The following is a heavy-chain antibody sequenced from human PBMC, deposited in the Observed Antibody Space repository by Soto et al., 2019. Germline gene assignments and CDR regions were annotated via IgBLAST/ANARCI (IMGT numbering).Heavy chain of an antibody. J-gene: IGHJ6*02. CDR1: GFTFSSYA. CDR3: ARAFRHLSTMDV. V-gene: IGHV3-30*03. Sequence: HPGGSLRLSCAASGFTFSSYAMHWVRQAPGKGLEWVAVISYDGSNTYYADSVKGRFTISRDNSKNTVYLQMNSLRGEDTAVYYCARAFRHLSTMDVWGQGTTVTVSS. D-gene: IGHD6-6*01. CDR2: ISYDGSNT.